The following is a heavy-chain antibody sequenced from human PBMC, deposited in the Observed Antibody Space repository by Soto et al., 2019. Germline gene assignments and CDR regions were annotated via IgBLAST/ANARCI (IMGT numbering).Heavy chain of an antibody. CDR1: GVSISSGGYY. V-gene: IGHV4-31*03. CDR2: IYYSGST. Sequence: SETLSLTCTVSGVSISSGGYYWSWIRQHPGKGLEWIGYIYYSGSTYYNPSLKSRVTISVDTSKNQFSLKLSSVTAADTAVYYCASSTVTTTFDYWGQGTLVTVSS. CDR3: ASSTVTTTFDY. J-gene: IGHJ4*02. D-gene: IGHD4-4*01.